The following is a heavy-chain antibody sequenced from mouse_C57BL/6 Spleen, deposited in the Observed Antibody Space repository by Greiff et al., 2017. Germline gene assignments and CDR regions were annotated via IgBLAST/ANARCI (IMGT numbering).Heavy chain of an antibody. Sequence: EVMLVESGAELVKPGASVKLSCTASGFNIKDYYMHWVKQRTEQGLEWIGRIDPEDGETKYAPKFQGKATITADTSSNTAYLQLSSLTSEDTAVYYCASSYGSEAWFAYWGQGTLVTVSA. CDR1: GFNIKDYY. CDR2: IDPEDGET. D-gene: IGHD1-1*01. J-gene: IGHJ3*01. V-gene: IGHV14-2*01. CDR3: ASSYGSEAWFAY.